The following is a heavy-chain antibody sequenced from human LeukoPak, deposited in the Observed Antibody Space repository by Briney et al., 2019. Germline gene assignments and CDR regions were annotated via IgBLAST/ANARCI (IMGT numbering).Heavy chain of an antibody. Sequence: PRGSLRLSSAPPGFTSSSYSTNWVRPAPRKGLEWVSYIGTSSSTIYYADSVKGRFTISRDNAKNSLYLQMNSLRDEDTAVYYCARHDYGGNSGDYWGQGTLVTVSS. CDR2: IGTSSSTI. CDR1: GFTSSSYS. CDR3: ARHDYGGNSGDY. V-gene: IGHV3-48*02. D-gene: IGHD4-23*01. J-gene: IGHJ4*02.